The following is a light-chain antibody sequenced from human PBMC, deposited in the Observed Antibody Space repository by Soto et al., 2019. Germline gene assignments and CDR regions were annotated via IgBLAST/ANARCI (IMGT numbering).Light chain of an antibody. J-gene: IGKJ5*01. CDR1: PSVTKY. CDR3: QQRNIWHPVT. V-gene: IGKV3D-11*02. CDR2: GAF. Sequence: ATLSCTASPSVTKYVASYQQKPGQPPRLLIYGAFNRADGIPARFSGSGSGTALTTTISSLEHEDSVVYYCQQRNIWHPVTFGQGTRLEIK.